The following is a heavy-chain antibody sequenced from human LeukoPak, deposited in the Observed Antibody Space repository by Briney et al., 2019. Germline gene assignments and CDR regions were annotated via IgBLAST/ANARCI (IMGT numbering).Heavy chain of an antibody. CDR2: IYYSGST. CDR3: ARAGGAVAGPYFDY. V-gene: IGHV4-38-2*02. D-gene: IGHD6-19*01. J-gene: IGHJ4*02. Sequence: SETLSLTCTVSGYSISSGFYWGWIRQPPGKGLEWIGSIYYSGSTYYNPSLKSRVTISVDTSKNQFSLKLSSVTAADTAVYYCARAGGAVAGPYFDYWGQGTLVTVSS. CDR1: GYSISSGFY.